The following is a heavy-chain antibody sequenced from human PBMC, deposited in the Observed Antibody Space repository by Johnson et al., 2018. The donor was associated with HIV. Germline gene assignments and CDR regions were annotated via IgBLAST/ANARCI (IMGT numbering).Heavy chain of an antibody. V-gene: IGHV3-30*02. D-gene: IGHD3-10*01. Sequence: QVQLVESGGGVVQPGGSLRLSCAASGFTFITYGMHWVRHAPGKGLEWVAFIRYDGNNKYYADPVKGRFTISRDNSNNTLYLQMNSLRAEDTAVYYCAKDLYYYGPDAFDIWGQGTMVTVSS. CDR1: GFTFITYG. CDR3: AKDLYYYGPDAFDI. J-gene: IGHJ3*02. CDR2: IRYDGNNK.